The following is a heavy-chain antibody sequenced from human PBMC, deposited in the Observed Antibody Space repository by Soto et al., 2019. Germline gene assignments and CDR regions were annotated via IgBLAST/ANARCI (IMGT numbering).Heavy chain of an antibody. CDR3: ARGGYYDSSGRLLY. CDR1: GGSISSYY. V-gene: IGHV4-59*01. Sequence: PSETLSLTCTVSGGSISSYYWSWIRQPPGKGLEWIGYTYYSGSTNYNPSLKSRVTISVDTSKNQFSLKLSSVTAADTAVYYCARGGYYDSSGRLLYWGHGTLVTVSS. J-gene: IGHJ4*01. CDR2: TYYSGST. D-gene: IGHD3-22*01.